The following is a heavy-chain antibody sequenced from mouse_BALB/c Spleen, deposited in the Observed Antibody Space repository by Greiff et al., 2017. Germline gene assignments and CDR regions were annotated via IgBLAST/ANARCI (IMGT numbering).Heavy chain of an antibody. D-gene: IGHD2-14*01. V-gene: IGHV1-54*01. CDR1: GYAFTNYL. CDR2: INPGSGGT. CDR3: ARTYYRYGDTMDY. J-gene: IGHJ4*01. Sequence: QVHVKQSGAELVRPGTSVKVSCKASGYAFTNYLIEWVKQRPGQGLEWIGVINPGSGGTNYNEKFKGKATLTADKSSSTAYMQLSSLTSDDSAVYFCARTYYRYGDTMDYWGQGTSVTVSS.